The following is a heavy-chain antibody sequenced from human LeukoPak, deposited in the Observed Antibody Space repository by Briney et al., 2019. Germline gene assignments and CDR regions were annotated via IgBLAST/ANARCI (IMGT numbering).Heavy chain of an antibody. Sequence: SETLSLTCTVSGGSISSYYWGWIRQPAGKGLEWIGRIYTSGSTNYNPSLKSRVTMSVDTSKNQFSLKLSSVTAADTAVYYCARTKWLRPRGFDYWGQGTLVTVSS. CDR2: IYTSGST. CDR3: ARTKWLRPRGFDY. V-gene: IGHV4-4*07. CDR1: GGSISSYY. D-gene: IGHD5-12*01. J-gene: IGHJ4*02.